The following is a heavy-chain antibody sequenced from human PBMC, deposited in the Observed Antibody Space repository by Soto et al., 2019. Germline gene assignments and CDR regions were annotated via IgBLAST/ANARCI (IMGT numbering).Heavy chain of an antibody. CDR3: ARAGEMPYYYYGLDV. CDR2: ISGYNGHT. V-gene: IGHV1-18*01. D-gene: IGHD3-16*01. Sequence: QVQLVQSGAEVRKPGASVKVSCKASGYTCTTYGISWVRQAPGQGLEWMGWISGYNGHTKYAQKFQVRVTMTTDTSTSTVYMDLRSLRSDDTAVYDSARAGEMPYYYYGLDVWGQGTTVTVSS. J-gene: IGHJ6*02. CDR1: GYTCTTYG.